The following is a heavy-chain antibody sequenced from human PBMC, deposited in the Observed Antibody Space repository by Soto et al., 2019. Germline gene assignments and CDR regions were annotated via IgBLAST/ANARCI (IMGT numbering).Heavy chain of an antibody. CDR3: TRIALVGATGGRYFDY. V-gene: IGHV3-72*01. J-gene: IGHJ4*02. CDR2: IKNKANSYTT. D-gene: IGHD1-26*01. Sequence: VQLVESGGGLVQPGGSLRLSCAASGFIFSDHYMDWVRQAPGTGLEWVGRIKNKANSYTTEYAASVKGRFTISRDDSKNSLYLQMNSLKTEDTAVYYCTRIALVGATGGRYFDYWGQVTLLTVSS. CDR1: GFIFSDHY.